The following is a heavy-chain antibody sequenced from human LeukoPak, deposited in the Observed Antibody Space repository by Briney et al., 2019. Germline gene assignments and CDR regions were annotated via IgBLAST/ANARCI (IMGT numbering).Heavy chain of an antibody. CDR2: MSSDGSHQ. V-gene: IGHV3-30-3*01. CDR1: RFIFHKYD. Sequence: GGSLRLSCAAYRFIFHKYDMHWLRQAPGKALEWLAVMSSDGSHQYYTDCVKGRFTISRDNSKNTLYLQLDSLRAGDTAVYYCASWGDFWGQGTLVTVSS. D-gene: IGHD7-27*01. J-gene: IGHJ4*02. CDR3: ASWGDF.